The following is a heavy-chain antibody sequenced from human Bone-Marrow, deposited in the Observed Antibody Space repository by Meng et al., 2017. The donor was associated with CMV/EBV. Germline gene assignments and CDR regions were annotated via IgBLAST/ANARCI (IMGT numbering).Heavy chain of an antibody. CDR3: AKDRRGQQVVRNPFDY. D-gene: IGHD6-6*01. CDR2: IRYDGSNK. CDR1: GFTFSSYG. J-gene: IGHJ4*02. V-gene: IGHV3-30*02. Sequence: GESLKISCAASGFTFSSYGMHWVRQAPGKGLEWVAFIRYDGSNKYYADSVKGRFTISMDNSKNTLYLQMNSLKADDMAVYYCAKDRRGQQVVRNPFDYWGQGTLVTVSS.